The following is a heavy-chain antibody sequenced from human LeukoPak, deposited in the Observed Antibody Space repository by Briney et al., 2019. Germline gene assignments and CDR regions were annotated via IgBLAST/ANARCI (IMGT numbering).Heavy chain of an antibody. CDR2: ISWNSGSI. CDR3: AKVSGSYYNLWTPYYFDY. J-gene: IGHJ4*02. CDR1: GFTFDDYA. D-gene: IGHD1-26*01. Sequence: PGGSLRLSCAASGFTFDDYAMHWVRQAPGKGLEWVSGISWNSGSIGYADSVKGRFTISRDNAKNSLYLQMNSLRAEDTALYYCAKVSGSYYNLWTPYYFDYWGQGTLVTVSS. V-gene: IGHV3-9*01.